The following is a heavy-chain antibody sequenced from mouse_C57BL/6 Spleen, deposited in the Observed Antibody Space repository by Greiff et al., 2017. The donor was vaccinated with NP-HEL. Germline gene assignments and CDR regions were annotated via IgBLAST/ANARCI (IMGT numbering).Heavy chain of an antibody. Sequence: VKLQQPGAELVMPGASVKLSCKASGYTFTSYWMHWVKQRPGQGLEWIGEIDPSDSYTNYNQKFKGKSTLTVDKSSSTAYMQLSSLTSEDSAVYYCARTNWDDWYFDVWGTGTTVTVSS. D-gene: IGHD4-1*01. CDR3: ARTNWDDWYFDV. J-gene: IGHJ1*03. V-gene: IGHV1-69*01. CDR1: GYTFTSYW. CDR2: IDPSDSYT.